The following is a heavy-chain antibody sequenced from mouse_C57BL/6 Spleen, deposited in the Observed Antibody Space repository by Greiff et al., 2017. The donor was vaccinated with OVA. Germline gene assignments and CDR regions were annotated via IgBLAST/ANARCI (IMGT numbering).Heavy chain of an antibody. CDR1: GYAFSSYW. CDR2: IYHGDGDI. Sequence: VQLQQSGAELVKPGVSVKISCKASGYAFSSYWMHWVKQRPGKGLEWIGQIYHGDGDINYNGKFKGKVTLTAEKSTSTAYMQLSSLTSEDSAVYFCAEGLRLDYWGQGTTLTVSS. J-gene: IGHJ2*01. V-gene: IGHV1-80*01. CDR3: AEGLRLDY. D-gene: IGHD2-2*01.